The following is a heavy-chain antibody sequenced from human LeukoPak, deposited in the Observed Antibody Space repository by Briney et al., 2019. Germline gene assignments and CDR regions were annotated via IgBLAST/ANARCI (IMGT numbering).Heavy chain of an antibody. Sequence: GGSLRLSCAVSGITLNNYGMTWVRQAPGKGLEWVSAISGSGGSTYYADSVKGRFTISRDNSKNTLYLQMNSLRAEDTAVYYCAKVGRAAQTNWFDPWGQGTLVTVSS. CDR3: AKVGRAAQTNWFDP. CDR2: ISGSGGST. CDR1: GITLNNYG. V-gene: IGHV3-23*01. D-gene: IGHD6-6*01. J-gene: IGHJ5*02.